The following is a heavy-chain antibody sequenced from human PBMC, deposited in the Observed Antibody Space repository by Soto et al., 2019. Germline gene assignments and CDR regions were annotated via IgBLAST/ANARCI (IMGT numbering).Heavy chain of an antibody. Sequence: QMQLVQSGPEVKKPGTSVKVSCKASGFTFTSSAMQWVRQARGQRLAWIGWIVVGSGNTNYAQKFQERVTITRDMATSTADMGLSSLRSEDTAVYYCEADVAAAGTGDYWGQGTLVTVSS. V-gene: IGHV1-58*02. J-gene: IGHJ4*02. CDR2: IVVGSGNT. D-gene: IGHD6-13*01. CDR1: GFTFTSSA. CDR3: EADVAAAGTGDY.